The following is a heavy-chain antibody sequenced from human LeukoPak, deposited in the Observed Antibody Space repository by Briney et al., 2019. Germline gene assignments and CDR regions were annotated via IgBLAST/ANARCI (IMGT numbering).Heavy chain of an antibody. J-gene: IGHJ4*02. CDR1: GFTFSSYW. D-gene: IGHD1-26*01. V-gene: IGHV3-7*01. CDR2: IKQDGSEK. CDR3: ARDPPVGY. Sequence: GGSLRLSCAAPGFTFSSYWMSWVRQAPGKGLEWVANIKQDGSEKYYVDSVKGRFTISRDNAKNSLYLQMNSLRAEDTAVYYCARDPPVGYWGQGTLVTVSS.